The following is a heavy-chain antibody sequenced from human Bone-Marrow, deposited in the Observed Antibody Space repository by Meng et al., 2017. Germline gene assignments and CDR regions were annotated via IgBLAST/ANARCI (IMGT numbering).Heavy chain of an antibody. D-gene: IGHD1-20*01. CDR1: GFTFSSYW. J-gene: IGHJ3*02. CDR2: IKQDGSEK. V-gene: IGHV3-7*03. CDR3: AKGGYNWNVGAFDI. Sequence: GGSLRLSCAASGFTFSSYWMSWVRQAPGKGLEWVANIKQDGSEKYYVDSVKGRFTISRDNAKNSLYLQMNSLRAEDTALYYCAKGGYNWNVGAFDIWGQGTMVTVSS.